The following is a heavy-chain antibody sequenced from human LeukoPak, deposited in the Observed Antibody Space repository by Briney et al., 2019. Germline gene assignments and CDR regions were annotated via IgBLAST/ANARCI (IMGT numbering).Heavy chain of an antibody. Sequence: GGSLRLSCAASGFTFGVYLMHWVRQAPGKGPVWVSRINSDGSSTSYADSVQGRFTISRDNAKNTLFLQMNSLRVEDTAVYYCGSTNRLDYWGQGTLVTVSS. CDR2: INSDGSST. CDR3: GSTNRLDY. D-gene: IGHD2/OR15-2a*01. CDR1: GFTFGVYL. V-gene: IGHV3-74*01. J-gene: IGHJ4*02.